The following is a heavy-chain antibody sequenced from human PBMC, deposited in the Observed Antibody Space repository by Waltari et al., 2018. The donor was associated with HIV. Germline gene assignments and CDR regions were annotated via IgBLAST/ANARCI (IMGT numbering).Heavy chain of an antibody. Sequence: QVQLQESGPGLVKPSQTLSLTCTVSGGSINSGSYYWSWIRQPAGKGLVWIGRVYTGGSAHYNPFLKSRVTISVDTPKTQFSLRLSSVTAADTAVYYCARVGGRCSNGVCYGWFDPWGQGTLVTVSS. D-gene: IGHD2-8*01. V-gene: IGHV4-61*02. CDR3: ARVGGRCSNGVCYGWFDP. J-gene: IGHJ5*02. CDR2: VYTGGSA. CDR1: GGSINSGSYY.